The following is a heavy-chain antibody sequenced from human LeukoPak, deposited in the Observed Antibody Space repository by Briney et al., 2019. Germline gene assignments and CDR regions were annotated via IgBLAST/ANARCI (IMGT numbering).Heavy chain of an antibody. D-gene: IGHD4-17*01. J-gene: IGHJ2*01. CDR1: GGSISSSSYY. Sequence: PSETLSLTCTVSGGSISSSSYYWGWIRQPPGKELGWIAYIYYSGNTDYNPSLKSRVSISLDTPKNQFSLKLSSVTAADTAVYYCARHEYGNWYLDLWGRGILVTVSS. V-gene: IGHV4-61*05. CDR2: IYYSGNT. CDR3: ARHEYGNWYLDL.